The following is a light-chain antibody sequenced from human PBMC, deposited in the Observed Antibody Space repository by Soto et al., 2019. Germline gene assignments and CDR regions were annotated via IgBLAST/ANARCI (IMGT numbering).Light chain of an antibody. Sequence: VLTQSPATLSVIPGERATLSCRASQSVTDKLAWYQQKPGQPPRLLIYGASTRATGIPARFSGSGSGTEITLTISSLQSEDFAVNYCQQYSTWPPYTFGQGTKVEI. J-gene: IGKJ2*01. CDR2: GAS. CDR3: QQYSTWPPYT. CDR1: QSVTDK. V-gene: IGKV3-15*01.